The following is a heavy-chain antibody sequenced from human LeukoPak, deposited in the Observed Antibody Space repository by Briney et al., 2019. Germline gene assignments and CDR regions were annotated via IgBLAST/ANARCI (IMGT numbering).Heavy chain of an antibody. D-gene: IGHD3-22*01. V-gene: IGHV1-8*01. J-gene: IGHJ4*02. CDR2: MNPNSGNT. Sequence: ASVKVSCKASGYTFTSYDINWVRQATGQGLEWMGWMNPNSGNTGYAQKFQGRVTMTRNTSISTAYMELSSLRSEDTAVYYCASDSHTYYYDSSALIDYWGQGTLVTVSS. CDR1: GYTFTSYD. CDR3: ASDSHTYYYDSSALIDY.